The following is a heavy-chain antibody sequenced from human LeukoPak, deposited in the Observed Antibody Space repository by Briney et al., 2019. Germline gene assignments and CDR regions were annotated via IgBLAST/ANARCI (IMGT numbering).Heavy chain of an antibody. CDR2: IKQDGSQR. D-gene: IGHD6-6*01. V-gene: IGHV3-7*01. J-gene: IGHJ4*02. Sequence: GGSLRLSCTASGFTFSDYWMTWVRQAPGKGPEWVANIKQDGSQRYYVDSVRGRFTISRDNTKNSLFLQMNGLRAEDTAVYYCARRGGSSSRRSPIDYWGQGTLVTVSS. CDR1: GFTFSDYW. CDR3: ARRGGSSSRRSPIDY.